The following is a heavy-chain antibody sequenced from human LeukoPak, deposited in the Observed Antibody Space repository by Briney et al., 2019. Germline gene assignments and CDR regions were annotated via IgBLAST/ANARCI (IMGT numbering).Heavy chain of an antibody. D-gene: IGHD4/OR15-4a*01. J-gene: IGHJ4*02. CDR1: RFTFEIYT. CDR2: IYSDNT. V-gene: IGHV3-53*01. CDR3: ARRAGAYSHPYDY. Sequence: GGSLRLSCVDSRFTFEIYTMNWVRQAPGKGLEWVSFIYSDNTHYSDSVKGRFTISRDNSKNTLYLQMNSLRAEDTAVYYCARRAGAYSHPYDYWGQGTLVTVSS.